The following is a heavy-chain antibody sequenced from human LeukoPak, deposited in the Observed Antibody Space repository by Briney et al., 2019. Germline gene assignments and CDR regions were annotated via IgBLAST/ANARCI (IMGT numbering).Heavy chain of an antibody. Sequence: PSETLSLTCTVSGGSISSSSYYWSWIRQPAGKGLEWIGRIYTSGSTNYNPSLKSRVTMSVDTSKNQFSLKLSSVTAADTAVYYCARDNTYAYYMDVWGKGTTVTVSS. CDR1: GGSISSSSYY. D-gene: IGHD2-2*02. J-gene: IGHJ6*03. CDR3: ARDNTYAYYMDV. CDR2: IYTSGST. V-gene: IGHV4-61*02.